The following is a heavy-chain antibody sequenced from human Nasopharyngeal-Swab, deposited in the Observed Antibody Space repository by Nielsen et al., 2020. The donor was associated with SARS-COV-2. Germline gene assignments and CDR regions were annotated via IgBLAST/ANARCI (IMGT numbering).Heavy chain of an antibody. CDR3: ARDLSGYYYTMGV. CDR2: IYSGGDT. CDR1: GFTVSRNY. V-gene: IGHV3-53*01. Sequence: GESLKISCAASGFTVSRNYMTWVRQAPGKGLEWVSVIYSGGDTYYADSVKGRFTISRDNSKNTLYPQMNSLRAEDTAVYYCARDLSGYYYTMGVWGRGTTVTVSS. J-gene: IGHJ6*02. D-gene: IGHD3-3*02.